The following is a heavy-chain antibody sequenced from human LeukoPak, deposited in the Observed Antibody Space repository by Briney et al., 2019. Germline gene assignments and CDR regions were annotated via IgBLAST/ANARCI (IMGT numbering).Heavy chain of an antibody. CDR2: IKNDGSEK. V-gene: IGHV3-7*05. Sequence: PGGSLRLSCAASGFIFSTYWMSWVRQAPGKGLEWVANIKNDGSEKHYVDSVKGRFTISRDDAKNSLYLQMNSLRAEDTAVYYCARGYYYDSSGYYVGNDFDYWGQGTLVTVSS. CDR3: ARGYYYDSSGYYVGNDFDY. CDR1: GFIFSTYW. J-gene: IGHJ4*02. D-gene: IGHD3-22*01.